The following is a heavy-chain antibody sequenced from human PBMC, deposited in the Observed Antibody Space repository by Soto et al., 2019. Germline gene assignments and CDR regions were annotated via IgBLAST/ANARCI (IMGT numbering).Heavy chain of an antibody. CDR1: GFTFTSYT. Sequence: GGSLRLSCATSGFTFTSYTMNWVRQAPGKGLEWVASISSSSSYKYYADSVKGRFTISRDNAKNSLYLQMNSLRAEDTAIYYCARDTVVRIDAVGVDWFDPWGQGTLVTVSS. V-gene: IGHV3-21*01. CDR3: ARDTVVRIDAVGVDWFDP. D-gene: IGHD6-13*01. J-gene: IGHJ5*02. CDR2: ISSSSSYK.